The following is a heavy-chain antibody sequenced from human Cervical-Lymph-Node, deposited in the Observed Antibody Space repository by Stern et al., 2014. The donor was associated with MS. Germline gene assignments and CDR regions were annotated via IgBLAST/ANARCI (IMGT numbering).Heavy chain of an antibody. CDR3: ARDYEDTSMLFDH. D-gene: IGHD2-8*01. Sequence: VPLLESGGAVVQPGRSLRLSCAASGFTFSRYGMHWVRQAPGKGLEWVTVISYDGNHKYYAASVKGRFTISRDNSKNTLHLQMNSVTPDDTAIYYCARDYEDTSMLFDHWGQGTLVTVSS. V-gene: IGHV3-30*03. CDR1: GFTFSRYG. CDR2: ISYDGNHK. J-gene: IGHJ4*02.